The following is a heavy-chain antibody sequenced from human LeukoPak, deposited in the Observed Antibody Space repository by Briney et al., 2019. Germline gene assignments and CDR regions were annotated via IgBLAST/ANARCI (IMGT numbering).Heavy chain of an antibody. V-gene: IGHV4-39*07. J-gene: IGHJ4*02. CDR1: GGSISSSSYY. CDR2: IYYSGST. D-gene: IGHD6-13*01. CDR3: AREAPPPQLTYDY. Sequence: PSETLSLTCTVSGGSISSSSYYWGWIRQPPGKGLEWIGSIYYSGSTYYNPSLKSRVTISVDTSKNQFSLKLSSVTAADTAVYYCAREAPPPQLTYDYWGQGTLVTVSS.